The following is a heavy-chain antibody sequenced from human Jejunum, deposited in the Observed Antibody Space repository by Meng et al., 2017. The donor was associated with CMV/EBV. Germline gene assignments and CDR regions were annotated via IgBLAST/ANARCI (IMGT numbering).Heavy chain of an antibody. V-gene: IGHV3-23*01. CDR3: AKDFYYYYCAMDV. CDR2: ISGSGQMT. CDR1: GFSFGGYA. Sequence: SGFSFGGYAMSWVRQVPGEGLEWISSISGSGQMTHYADSVKGRFTISRDNSKNTLYLEMNSLRAEDTALYYCAKDFYYYYCAMDVWGQGTTVTVSS. J-gene: IGHJ6*02.